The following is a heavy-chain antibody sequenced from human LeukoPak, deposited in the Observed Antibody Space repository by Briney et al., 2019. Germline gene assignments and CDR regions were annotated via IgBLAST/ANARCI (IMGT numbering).Heavy chain of an antibody. CDR3: ERDEIKSPEQLWIGELLYNWFDP. CDR1: GGSISSGSYY. D-gene: IGHD3-10*01. J-gene: IGHJ5*02. Sequence: SETLSLTCTVPGGSISSGSYYWSWIRQPAGKGLEWIGRIYTSGSTNYNPSLKSRVTISVDTSKNQFSLKLSSVTAADTAVYYCERDEIKSPEQLWIGELLYNWFDPWGQGTLVTVSS. V-gene: IGHV4-61*02. CDR2: IYTSGST.